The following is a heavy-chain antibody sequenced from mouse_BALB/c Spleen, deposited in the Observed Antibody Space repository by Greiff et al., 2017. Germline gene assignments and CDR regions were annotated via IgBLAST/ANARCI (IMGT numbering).Heavy chain of an antibody. J-gene: IGHJ4*01. CDR3: AKAGLFFHCLEF. CDR1: GFSLTDYG. V-gene: IGHV2-6-5*01. CDR2: IWGGGST. Sequence: VKLLESGPGLVAPSQSLSITCTVSGFSLTDYGVSWIRQPPGKGLEWLGVIWGGGSTYYKSALKSRLSISKDNSKSQVFLKMNSLQTDDTAMYYLAKAGLFFHCLEFRGQGTSVTVSS.